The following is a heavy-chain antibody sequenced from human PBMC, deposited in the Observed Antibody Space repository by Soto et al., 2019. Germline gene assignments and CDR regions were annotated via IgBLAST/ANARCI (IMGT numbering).Heavy chain of an antibody. V-gene: IGHV3-33*03. Sequence: QVQLVESGGGVVQPGRSLRLSCAASGFTFRYYGMHWVRQAPGKGLEWVAVIWADGSRTIHADSVKGRFTTSRDNSRDTLYLQMNTLRVDDTAIYYCATDRGAQPFHIWGQGTMVTVSS. D-gene: IGHD3-10*01. CDR2: IWADGSRT. J-gene: IGHJ3*02. CDR3: ATDRGAQPFHI. CDR1: GFTFRYYG.